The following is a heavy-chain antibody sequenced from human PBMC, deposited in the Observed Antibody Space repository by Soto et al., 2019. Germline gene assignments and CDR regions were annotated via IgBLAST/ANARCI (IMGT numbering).Heavy chain of an antibody. Sequence: QVQXVXSXXEVKKPESSVKVSCKAPGGTFSTYAISWVRQAPGQGLEWMGGIIPMFGTANYAQRFQDRVTITADESTNTVYMELSSLRSEDTAVYFCASGIQLWLRRINNGYSGWGQGTLVTVSS. J-gene: IGHJ4*02. CDR1: GGTFSTYA. D-gene: IGHD5-18*01. CDR3: ASGIQLWLRRINNGYSG. CDR2: IIPMFGTA. V-gene: IGHV1-69*12.